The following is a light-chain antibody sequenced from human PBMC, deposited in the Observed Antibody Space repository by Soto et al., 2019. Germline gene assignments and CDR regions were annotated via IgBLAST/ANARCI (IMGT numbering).Light chain of an antibody. J-gene: IGLJ2*01. CDR1: SANIGAGYD. CDR2: RNN. Sequence: QPVLTQPPSVSGAPGQRVTISYTGNSANIGAGYDVQWYQQFPGRAPKLVIFRNNKRPSGVPDRFSASKSDTSASLAITGLQTEDEADYYCQSYDSSVSGVVFGGGTKLTVL. CDR3: QSYDSSVSGVV. V-gene: IGLV1-40*01.